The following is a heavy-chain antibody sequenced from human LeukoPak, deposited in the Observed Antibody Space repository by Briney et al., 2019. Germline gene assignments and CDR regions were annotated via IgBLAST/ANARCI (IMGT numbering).Heavy chain of an antibody. Sequence: GRSLRLSCAASGFTFDDYAMHWVRQAPGKGLEWVSGISWNSGSIGYADSVKGRFTISRDNAKNTVYLQVNSLRAEDTAVYFCTRELPREVTLDYWGQGTLVTVSS. D-gene: IGHD2-21*02. CDR2: ISWNSGSI. V-gene: IGHV3-9*01. CDR3: TRELPREVTLDY. J-gene: IGHJ4*01. CDR1: GFTFDDYA.